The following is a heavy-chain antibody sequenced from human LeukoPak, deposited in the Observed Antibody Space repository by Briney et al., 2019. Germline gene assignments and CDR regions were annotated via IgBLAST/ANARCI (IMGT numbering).Heavy chain of an antibody. CDR1: GFTFNKYW. V-gene: IGHV3-7*01. Sequence: GGSLRLSCAASGFTFNKYWMSWVRQAPGKGLEWVANIKRDGSEKNYVDSVKGRFTISRDNAKNSLYLQMNSLRAEDTAVYYCARDLGDSGWYYAFDIWGQGTMVTVSS. D-gene: IGHD6-19*01. J-gene: IGHJ3*02. CDR2: IKRDGSEK. CDR3: ARDLGDSGWYYAFDI.